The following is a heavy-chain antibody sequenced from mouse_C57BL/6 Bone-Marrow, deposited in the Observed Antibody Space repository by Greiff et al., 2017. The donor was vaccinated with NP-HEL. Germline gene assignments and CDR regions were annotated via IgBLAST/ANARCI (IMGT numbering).Heavy chain of an antibody. CDR2: IHPNSGST. CDR3: ASDSYYWYYGV. D-gene: IGHD2-12*01. Sequence: QVQLQQPGAELVKPGASVKLSCKASGYTFTSYWMHWVKQRPGQGLEWIGMIHPNSGSTNYNEKFKSKATLTVDKSSSTAYMQLSSLTSEDSAVFDCASDSYYWYYGVWGTGTTVTVSS. J-gene: IGHJ1*03. V-gene: IGHV1-64*01. CDR1: GYTFTSYW.